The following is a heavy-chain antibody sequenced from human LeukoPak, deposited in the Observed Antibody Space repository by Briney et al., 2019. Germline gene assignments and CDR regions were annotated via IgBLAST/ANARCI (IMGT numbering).Heavy chain of an antibody. D-gene: IGHD2-2*01. V-gene: IGHV4-34*01. Sequence: PSETLSLTCAVYGGSFSGYYWSWIRQPPGKGLEWIGEINHSGSTNYNPSLKSRVTISVDTSKNQFSLKLSSVTAADTAVYYCARVSSTSGYYYYYYYMDVWGKGTTVTVSS. CDR1: GGSFSGYY. CDR3: ARVSSTSGYYYYYYYMDV. J-gene: IGHJ6*03. CDR2: INHSGST.